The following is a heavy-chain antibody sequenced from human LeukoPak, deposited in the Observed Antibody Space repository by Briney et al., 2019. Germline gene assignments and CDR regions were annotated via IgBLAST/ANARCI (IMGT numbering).Heavy chain of an antibody. Sequence: GGSLRLSCAASGFTLSSYAMSWVRQAPGKGLEWVSAISGSGGSTYYADSVKGRFTISRDNSKNTLYLQMNSLRAEDTAVYYCAKDHKLYDSSGYLLYYFDYWGQGTLVTVSS. CDR1: GFTLSSYA. V-gene: IGHV3-23*01. D-gene: IGHD3-22*01. CDR3: AKDHKLYDSSGYLLYYFDY. J-gene: IGHJ4*02. CDR2: ISGSGGST.